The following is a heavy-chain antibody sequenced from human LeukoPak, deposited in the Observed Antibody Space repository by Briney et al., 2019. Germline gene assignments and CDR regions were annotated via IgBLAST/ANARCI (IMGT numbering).Heavy chain of an antibody. J-gene: IGHJ4*02. CDR1: GFTFSSYW. Sequence: GGSLRLSCAASGFTFSSYWMSWVRQAPGKGLEWVANIKQDGSEKYYVDSVKGRFTISRDNAKNSLYLQMNSLRAEDTAVYYCASLMGSMVRGVDYWGQGTLVTVSS. CDR3: ASLMGSMVRGVDY. V-gene: IGHV3-7*01. D-gene: IGHD3-10*01. CDR2: IKQDGSEK.